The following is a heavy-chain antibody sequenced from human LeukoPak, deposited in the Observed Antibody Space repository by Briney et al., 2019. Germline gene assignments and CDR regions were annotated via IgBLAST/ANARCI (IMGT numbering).Heavy chain of an antibody. D-gene: IGHD4-17*01. Sequence: SETLSLTCTVSGGSISSYYWSWIRQPPGKGLEWIGYIYYSGSTNYNPSLKNRVTISVDTSKNQFSLKLSSVTAADTAVYYCAGHGEHGAFDIWGQGTMVTVSS. CDR2: IYYSGST. J-gene: IGHJ3*02. CDR3: AGHGEHGAFDI. CDR1: GGSISSYY. V-gene: IGHV4-59*08.